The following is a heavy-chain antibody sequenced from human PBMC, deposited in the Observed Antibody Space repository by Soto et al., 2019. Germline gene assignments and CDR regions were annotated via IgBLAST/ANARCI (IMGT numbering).Heavy chain of an antibody. CDR3: ARTLSEVVVAAAFDY. D-gene: IGHD2-15*01. CDR1: GYTFTSYA. Sequence: ASVKVSCKASGYTFTSYAMHWVHQAPGQRLEWMGWINAGNGNTKYSQKFQGRVTITRDTSASTAYMELSSLRSEDTAVYYCARTLSEVVVAAAFDYWGQGTLVTVSS. J-gene: IGHJ4*02. CDR2: INAGNGNT. V-gene: IGHV1-3*01.